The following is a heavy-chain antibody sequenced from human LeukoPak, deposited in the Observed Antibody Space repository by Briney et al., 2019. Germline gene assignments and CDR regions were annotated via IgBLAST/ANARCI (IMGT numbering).Heavy chain of an antibody. D-gene: IGHD6-6*01. CDR2: IYPGDSDT. V-gene: IGHV5-51*01. CDR1: GDSFTSYW. CDR3: ARHGIAARADFDY. J-gene: IGHJ4*02. Sequence: GESLQISCKGSGDSFTSYWIGWVRQMPGKGLEWMGIIYPGDSDTRYSPSFQGQVTISADKSISTAYLQWSSLKASDTAMYYCARHGIAARADFDYWGQGTLVTVSS.